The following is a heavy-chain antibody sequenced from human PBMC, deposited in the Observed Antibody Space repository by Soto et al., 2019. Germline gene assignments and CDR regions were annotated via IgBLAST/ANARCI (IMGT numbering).Heavy chain of an antibody. CDR1: GYTFTSYG. V-gene: IGHV1-18*01. CDR2: ISAYNGNT. Sequence: QVQLVQSGAEVKKPGASVKVSCKASGYTFTSYGISWVRQAPGQGREWMGWISAYNGNTNYAQKLQGRVTMTTDTSTSTAYMELRSLRSDDTAVYYCARAEYYDFWSGYAHSFDYWGQGTLVTVSS. J-gene: IGHJ4*02. D-gene: IGHD3-3*01. CDR3: ARAEYYDFWSGYAHSFDY.